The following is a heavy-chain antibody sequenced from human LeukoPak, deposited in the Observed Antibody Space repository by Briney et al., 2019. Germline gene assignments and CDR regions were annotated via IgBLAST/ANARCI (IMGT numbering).Heavy chain of an antibody. Sequence: SETLSLTCTVSGYSISSDYYWGWIRQPPGKGLEWIGSIHHSGRTYYNPSLKSRVTISVDTSKNQFSLKLSSVTAADTAVYYCARPYYYGSGSYFFDYWGQGTLVTVSS. CDR1: GYSISSDYY. CDR2: IHHSGRT. J-gene: IGHJ4*02. D-gene: IGHD3-10*01. CDR3: ARPYYYGSGSYFFDY. V-gene: IGHV4-38-2*02.